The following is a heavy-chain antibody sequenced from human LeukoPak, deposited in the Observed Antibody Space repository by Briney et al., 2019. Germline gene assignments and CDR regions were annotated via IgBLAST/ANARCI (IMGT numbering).Heavy chain of an antibody. V-gene: IGHV3-7*03. CDR2: IKQDGSEK. J-gene: IGHJ6*03. Sequence: PGGSLRLSCVASGFTFSSYWMSWVRQAPGKGLEWVANIKQDGSEKYYVDSMEGRFTISRDNAKNSLYLQMNSLRAEDTAIYYCAKNGDRGAYCSGGSCYPYYYYYMDVWGKGTTVTISS. CDR3: AKNGDRGAYCSGGSCYPYYYYYMDV. D-gene: IGHD2-15*01. CDR1: GFTFSSYW.